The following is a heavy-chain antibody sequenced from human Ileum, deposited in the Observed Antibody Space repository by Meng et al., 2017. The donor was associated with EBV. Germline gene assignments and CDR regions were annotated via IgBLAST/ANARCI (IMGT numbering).Heavy chain of an antibody. Sequence: QGQLVQCGGEVKKPGASVKVSCKVSGYTLTELSMHWVRQAPGKGLEWMGGFDPEDGETIYAQKFQGRVTMTEDTSTDTAYMELSSLRSEDTAVYYCATAPPGYYDSSGYYNWGQGTLVTVSS. J-gene: IGHJ4*02. CDR2: FDPEDGET. CDR1: GYTLTELS. CDR3: ATAPPGYYDSSGYYN. D-gene: IGHD3-22*01. V-gene: IGHV1-24*01.